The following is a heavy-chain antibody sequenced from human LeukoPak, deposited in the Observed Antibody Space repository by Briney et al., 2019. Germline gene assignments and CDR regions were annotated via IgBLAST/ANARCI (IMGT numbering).Heavy chain of an antibody. D-gene: IGHD5-12*01. V-gene: IGHV4-39*01. J-gene: IGHJ4*02. CDR3: ARHEGMATITPFDY. CDR1: GGSITSRTYY. Sequence: SETLSLTCTVSGGSITSRTYYWGWIRQPPGKGLEWIGSIYYSGSTYYYPSLKSRVIISVDTSKNQFSLKLNSVTAADTAVYYCARHEGMATITPFDYWGQGTLVTVSS. CDR2: IYYSGST.